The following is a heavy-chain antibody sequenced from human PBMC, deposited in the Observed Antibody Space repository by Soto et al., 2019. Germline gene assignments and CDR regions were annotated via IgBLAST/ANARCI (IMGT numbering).Heavy chain of an antibody. J-gene: IGHJ5*02. CDR1: GFTFGDYA. Sequence: GSLGLSCTASGFTFGDYAMSGVRQAAGKGLEWVGFIRSKAYGGTTEYAASVKGRFTISRDDSKSIAYLQMNSLKTEDTAVYYCTRSTLGYSSGYYYYSWFDPWGQGTLVTVSS. CDR2: IRSKAYGGTT. D-gene: IGHD3-22*01. CDR3: TRSTLGYSSGYYYYSWFDP. V-gene: IGHV3-49*04.